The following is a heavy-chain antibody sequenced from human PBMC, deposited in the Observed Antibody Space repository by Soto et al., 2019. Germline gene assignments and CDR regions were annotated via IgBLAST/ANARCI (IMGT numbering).Heavy chain of an antibody. CDR1: GGSISSGDYY. D-gene: IGHD4-17*01. CDR3: ARDLDDYGDVPGGFDY. J-gene: IGHJ4*02. CDR2: IYYSGST. V-gene: IGHV4-30-4*01. Sequence: QVQLQESGPGLVKPSQTLSLTCTVSGGSISSGDYYWSWIRQPPGKGLEWIGYIYYSGSTYYNPSLKSRVTISVDTSKNQFSLKLSSVTAADTAVYYCARDLDDYGDVPGGFDYWGQGTLVTVSS.